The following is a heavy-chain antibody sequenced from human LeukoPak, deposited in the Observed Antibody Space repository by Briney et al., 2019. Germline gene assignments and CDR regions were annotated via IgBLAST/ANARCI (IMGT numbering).Heavy chain of an antibody. Sequence: GGSLRLSCAASGFTFSTYDMSWVRQAPGKGLEWVSAISGSGGSTYYADSVKGRFTISRDNSKNTLYLQMNSLRAEDTAVYYCASAYSSGWYHAEYFQHWGQGTLVTVSS. D-gene: IGHD6-19*01. CDR1: GFTFSTYD. V-gene: IGHV3-23*01. CDR3: ASAYSSGWYHAEYFQH. J-gene: IGHJ1*01. CDR2: ISGSGGST.